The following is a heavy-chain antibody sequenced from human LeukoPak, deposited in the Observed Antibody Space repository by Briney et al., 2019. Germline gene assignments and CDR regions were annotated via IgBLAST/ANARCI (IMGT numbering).Heavy chain of an antibody. Sequence: GASVKVPCKASGYTFTGYYMHWVRQAPGQGLEWMGWINPNSGGTNYAQKFQGRVTMTRDTSISTAYMELSRLRSDDTAVYYCARAEYYGSGSSTAFDIWGQGTMVTVSS. CDR1: GYTFTGYY. CDR3: ARAEYYGSGSSTAFDI. J-gene: IGHJ3*02. V-gene: IGHV1-2*02. D-gene: IGHD3-10*01. CDR2: INPNSGGT.